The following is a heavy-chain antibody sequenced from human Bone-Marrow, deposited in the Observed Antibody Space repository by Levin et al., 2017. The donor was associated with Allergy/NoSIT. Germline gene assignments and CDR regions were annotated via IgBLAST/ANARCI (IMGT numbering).Heavy chain of an antibody. J-gene: IGHJ6*02. CDR3: ARINSYDSSGYYPYYYYYYGMDV. D-gene: IGHD3-22*01. CDR2: MNPNSGNT. CDR1: GYTFTSYD. V-gene: IGHV1-8*01. Sequence: AASVKISCKASGYTFTSYDINWVRQATGQGLEWMGWMNPNSGNTGYAQKFQGRVTMTRNTSISTAYMELSSLRSEDTAVYYCARINSYDSSGYYPYYYYYYGMDVWGQGTTVTVSS.